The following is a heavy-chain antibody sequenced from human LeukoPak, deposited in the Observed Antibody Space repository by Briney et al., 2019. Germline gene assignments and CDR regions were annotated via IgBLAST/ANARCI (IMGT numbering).Heavy chain of an antibody. CDR1: GYTFTTYD. CDR2: INPSGGST. CDR3: ARDPALEMATTPGAFDI. V-gene: IGHV1-46*01. J-gene: IGHJ3*02. Sequence: GASVKVSCKASGYTFTTYDINWVRQAPGQGLEWMGIINPSGGSTSYAQKFQGRVTMTRDTSTSTVYMELSSLRSEDTAVYYCARDPALEMATTPGAFDIWGQGTMVTVSS. D-gene: IGHD5-24*01.